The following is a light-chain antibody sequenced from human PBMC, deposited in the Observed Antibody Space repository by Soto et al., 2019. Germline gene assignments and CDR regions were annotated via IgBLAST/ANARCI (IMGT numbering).Light chain of an antibody. J-gene: IGKJ1*01. CDR1: QSLVHSDGNTY. V-gene: IGKV2-24*01. Sequence: DIVMTQTPLSSPVTLGQPASISCRSSQSLVHSDGNTYLSWVQQRPGQTPRLQIYNVSHRFSGVPDRFSGSGAGTDFTLKISRVEAEDVGVYDCMQPTQFPWTFGQGTKVEIK. CDR3: MQPTQFPWT. CDR2: NVS.